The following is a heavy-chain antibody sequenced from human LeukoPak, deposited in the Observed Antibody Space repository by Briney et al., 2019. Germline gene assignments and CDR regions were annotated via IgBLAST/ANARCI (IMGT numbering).Heavy chain of an antibody. CDR2: IGVGGTT. Sequence: GGSLRLSCAASGFSFRTYWMNWVRQAPGKGLEWVSGIGVGGTTYYADSVKGRFTISRDTSKSTLYLQMNSLRAEDTAVYYCAKAQGYYDCWGQGTLVTVSS. J-gene: IGHJ4*02. D-gene: IGHD3-22*01. CDR1: GFSFRTYW. V-gene: IGHV3-23*01. CDR3: AKAQGYYDC.